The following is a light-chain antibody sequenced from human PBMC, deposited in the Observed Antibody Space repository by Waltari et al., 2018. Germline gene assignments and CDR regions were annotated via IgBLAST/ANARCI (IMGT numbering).Light chain of an antibody. J-gene: IGKJ2*01. CDR3: QQYGSSVMYT. Sequence: EIVLTQSPGTLSLSPGERATLSCRASQTLTSMFLAWYQQKPGQAPTLLIYGASSRAAGIPDRFSGSGSGTDFTLTISRLEPEDFAVYYCQQYGSSVMYTFGQGTKLEIK. CDR2: GAS. CDR1: QTLTSMF. V-gene: IGKV3-20*01.